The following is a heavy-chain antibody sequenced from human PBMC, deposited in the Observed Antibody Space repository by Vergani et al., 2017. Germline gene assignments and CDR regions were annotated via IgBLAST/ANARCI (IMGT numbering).Heavy chain of an antibody. CDR2: ISGSGGST. D-gene: IGHD3-10*01. V-gene: IGHV3-23*01. Sequence: EVQLLESGGGLVQPGGSLRLSCAASGFTFSSYAMRWVRQAPGKGLEWVSAISGSGGSTYYADSVKGLFTISRDNSKNTLYLLMNSLRAEDTAVYYCAKEIIGRFGEFGGGYWGQGTLVTVSS. CDR1: GFTFSSYA. J-gene: IGHJ4*02. CDR3: AKEIIGRFGEFGGGY.